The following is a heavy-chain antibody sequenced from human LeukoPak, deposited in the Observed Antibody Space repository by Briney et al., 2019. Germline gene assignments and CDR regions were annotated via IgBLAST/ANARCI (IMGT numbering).Heavy chain of an antibody. CDR2: ISGSGGST. Sequence: GGSLRLSCAASGFTFSSYAMSWVRQAPGKGLEWVSAISGSGGSTYYADSVKGRFTISRDNSKNTLYLQMNSLRAEDTAVYYCAKDPMVRGVGPLDYWGQGTLVTVSS. J-gene: IGHJ4*02. V-gene: IGHV3-23*01. CDR1: GFTFSSYA. CDR3: AKDPMVRGVGPLDY. D-gene: IGHD3-10*01.